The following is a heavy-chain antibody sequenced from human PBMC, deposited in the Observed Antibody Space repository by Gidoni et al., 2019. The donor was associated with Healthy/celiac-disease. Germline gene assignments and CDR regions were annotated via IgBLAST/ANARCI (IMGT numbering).Heavy chain of an antibody. CDR1: GGSFSGYY. V-gene: IGHV4-34*01. CDR3: ARDGGVTMVQGVTDY. CDR2: INHIGST. Sequence: QVQLQQWGEGLLKPSETLSPTGAVYGGSFSGYYWSWIRQPPGKGLEWIVEINHIGSTNYNPSLKSRVTISVDTSKNQFSLKLSSVTAADTAVYYCARDGGVTMVQGVTDYWGPGTLVTVSS. J-gene: IGHJ4*02. D-gene: IGHD3-10*01.